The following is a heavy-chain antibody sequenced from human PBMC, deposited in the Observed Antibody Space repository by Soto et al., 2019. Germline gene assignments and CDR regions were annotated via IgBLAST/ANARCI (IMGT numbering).Heavy chain of an antibody. CDR3: ARGPRVSSTGTGAH. D-gene: IGHD1-1*01. V-gene: IGHV3-74*01. CDR1: GLTSSPYW. Sequence: PVGSLISSCAISGLTSSPYWIHRVRQVPGKGLTWVSRLSDDGSTATYADSVKGLFAISRDNAKNSLYLEMNTLRVDDSGLYYCARGPRVSSTGTGAHWGRGSLVTVTS. J-gene: IGHJ4*02. CDR2: LSDDGSTA.